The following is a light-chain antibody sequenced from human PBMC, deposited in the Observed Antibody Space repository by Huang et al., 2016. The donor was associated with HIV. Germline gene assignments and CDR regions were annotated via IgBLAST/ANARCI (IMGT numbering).Light chain of an antibody. V-gene: IGKV3-20*01. J-gene: IGKJ5*01. CDR1: QSVSSSH. CDR2: GAS. Sequence: EIVLTQSPDTLSLSPGERATLSCRASQSVSSSHLAWYQQKPGQAPRLLISGASSRATGIPDRFSGSGSETDFTLTISRLEPEEFAVYHCQQYGSPPITFGQGTRLDIK. CDR3: QQYGSPPIT.